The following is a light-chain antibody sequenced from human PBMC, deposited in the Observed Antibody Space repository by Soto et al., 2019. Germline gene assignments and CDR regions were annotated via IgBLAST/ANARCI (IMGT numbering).Light chain of an antibody. CDR2: GAS. CDR1: QSLTTD. CDR3: QQYTNWPRT. V-gene: IGKV3-15*01. J-gene: IGKJ1*01. Sequence: IVVNQYSSTLSPGPGERATLSCMASQSLTTDLAWYQQKPGQPPRLLIYGASTRATDFPARFSGSGSGTEFTLTISSLQSEDFAVYYCQQYTNWPRTFGQGGKVDI.